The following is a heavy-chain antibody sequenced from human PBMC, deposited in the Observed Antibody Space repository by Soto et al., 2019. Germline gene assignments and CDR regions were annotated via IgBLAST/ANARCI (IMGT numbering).Heavy chain of an antibody. J-gene: IGHJ4*02. V-gene: IGHV3-9*01. CDR1: GFTFDDYA. Sequence: GGSLRLSCAASGFTFDDYAMHWVRQAPGKGLEWVSGVSWNSGNIAYADSAKGRFTISRDNSKNSLYLQIDSLRTEDTAFYYCAKETQANLGTGGFDYWGQGTLVTVSS. CDR2: VSWNSGNI. D-gene: IGHD7-27*01. CDR3: AKETQANLGTGGFDY.